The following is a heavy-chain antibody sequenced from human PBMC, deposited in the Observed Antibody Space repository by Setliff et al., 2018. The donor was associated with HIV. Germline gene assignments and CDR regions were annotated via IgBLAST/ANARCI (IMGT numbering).Heavy chain of an antibody. CDR3: ARPRRVRSRAWYWFDI. D-gene: IGHD6-19*01. J-gene: IGHJ5*02. V-gene: IGHV4-39*07. CDR1: GGSISSSDYY. Sequence: PSETLSLTCTVSGGSISSSDYYWGWIRQPPGKGLEWIGSISYSGGTYYNPSLKSRVTISVDKSKNQFSLKLISVTAADTAVYYCARPRRVRSRAWYWFDIWGQGTLVTVSS. CDR2: ISYSGGT.